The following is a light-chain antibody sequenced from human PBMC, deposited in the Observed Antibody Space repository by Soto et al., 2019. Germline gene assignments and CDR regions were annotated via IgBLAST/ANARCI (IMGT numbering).Light chain of an antibody. J-gene: IGKJ2*01. V-gene: IGKV1-5*03. CDR1: QSIDNW. CDR2: KTS. CDR3: QQYYTMYT. Sequence: DIQMTQSPSTLSASVGDRVTITCRASQSIDNWLAWYQQKPGKAPKLLIYKTSSLGSGVPSRFSGSASGTEFTLNISSLQPDDFATYYCQQYYTMYTFGRGTKLEIK.